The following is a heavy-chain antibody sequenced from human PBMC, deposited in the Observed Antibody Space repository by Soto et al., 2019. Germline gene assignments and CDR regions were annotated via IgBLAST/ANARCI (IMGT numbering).Heavy chain of an antibody. V-gene: IGHV1-69*13. CDR1: GGTFSSYA. D-gene: IGHD6-6*01. CDR3: AKGRTAARFRCGMDV. Sequence: ASVKVSCKASGGTFSSYAISWVRQAPGQGLEWMGGIIPIFGTANYAQKFQGRVTITADESTSTAYMELSSLRAEDTAVYCCAKGRTAARFRCGMDVWGQGTTVTVSS. J-gene: IGHJ6*02. CDR2: IIPIFGTA.